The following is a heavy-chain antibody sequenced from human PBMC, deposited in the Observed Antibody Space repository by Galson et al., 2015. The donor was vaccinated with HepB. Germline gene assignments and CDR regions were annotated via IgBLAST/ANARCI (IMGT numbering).Heavy chain of an antibody. V-gene: IGHV3-23*01. D-gene: IGHD1-26*01. J-gene: IGHJ3*02. CDR2: ISGGGGET. CDR1: GFTFRSYA. CDR3: AKGRDWDPFPDASDI. Sequence: SLRLSCAASGFTFRSYAMSWVRQAPGKGLEWVSTISGGGGETPYADSVTGRFPVSRDNSKNTLYLQMNGLSAEDTALDYCAKGRDWDPFPDASDIWGQGTMVTVSS.